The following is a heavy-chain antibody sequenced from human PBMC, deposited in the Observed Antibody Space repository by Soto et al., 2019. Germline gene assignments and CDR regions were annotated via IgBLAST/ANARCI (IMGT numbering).Heavy chain of an antibody. J-gene: IGHJ4*02. CDR1: GFAFLNYD. CDR3: ARVGYSSGLDY. D-gene: IGHD5-18*01. Sequence: EVQLVESGGGLVKPGGSLRLSCAASGFAFLNYDMNWVRQAPGKGLEWVSFISRSSSYMKYADSLKGRFTITRDNAKNSLYLQMNSLRTEDTAVYYCARVGYSSGLDYWGQGTLVTVSS. CDR2: ISRSSSYM. V-gene: IGHV3-21*01.